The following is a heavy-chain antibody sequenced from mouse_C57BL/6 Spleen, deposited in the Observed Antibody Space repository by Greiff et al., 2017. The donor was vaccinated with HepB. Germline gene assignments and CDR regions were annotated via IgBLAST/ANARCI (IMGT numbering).Heavy chain of an antibody. CDR3: ARGDYYGSSLNFDY. Sequence: QVQLQQPGAGLVKPGASVKMSCKASGYTFTSYWITWVKQRPGQGLEWIGEIYPGSGSTNYNEKFKSKATLTVDTSSSTTYMQLSSLTSEDSAVYYCARGDYYGSSLNFDYWGQGTTLTVSS. V-gene: IGHV1-55*01. D-gene: IGHD1-1*01. CDR2: IYPGSGST. J-gene: IGHJ2*01. CDR1: GYTFTSYW.